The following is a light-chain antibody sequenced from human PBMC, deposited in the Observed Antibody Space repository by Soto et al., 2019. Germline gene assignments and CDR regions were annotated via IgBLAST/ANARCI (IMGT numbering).Light chain of an antibody. J-gene: IGLJ1*01. Sequence: QAVVTQPASVSGSPGQSITISCTGTSSDVGGYNYVSWYQQHPGKAPKLMIYDVSNRPSGVSSRFSGSKSGNTASLTISGLQAEDEANYYCSSYTIDSTPYVFGTGTKLTVL. CDR2: DVS. CDR3: SSYTIDSTPYV. V-gene: IGLV2-14*01. CDR1: SSDVGGYNY.